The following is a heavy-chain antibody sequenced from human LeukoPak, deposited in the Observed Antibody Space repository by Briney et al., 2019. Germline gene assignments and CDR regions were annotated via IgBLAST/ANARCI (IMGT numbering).Heavy chain of an antibody. J-gene: IGHJ4*02. V-gene: IGHV1-24*01. CDR2: FDPEDGET. CDR1: GYTLTELS. CDR3: ATAHITIFGVVGGYYFDY. Sequence: ASVKVSCKVSGYTLTELSMHWVRQAPGKGLEWMGGFDPEDGETNYAQKFQGRVTMTEDTSTDTAYMDLSSLRSEDTAVYYCATAHITIFGVVGGYYFDYWGQGTLVTVSS. D-gene: IGHD3-3*01.